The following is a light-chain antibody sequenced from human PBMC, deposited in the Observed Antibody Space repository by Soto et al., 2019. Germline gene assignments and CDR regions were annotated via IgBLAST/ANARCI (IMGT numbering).Light chain of an antibody. CDR2: GAP. V-gene: IGKV3-20*01. CDR1: QRVNSSY. Sequence: EIVLTQSPDTLYLSPGEGATISCRASQRVNSSYLAWYQQKHGQAPRLLISGAPDSATRVPDRVSGSGYGTHFTLTISSLEPEDLAVYYCQQYVNSPVTFGQGTKLHIK. CDR3: QQYVNSPVT. J-gene: IGKJ2*01.